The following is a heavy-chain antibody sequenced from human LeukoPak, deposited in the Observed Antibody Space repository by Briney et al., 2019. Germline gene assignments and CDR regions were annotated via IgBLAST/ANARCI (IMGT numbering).Heavy chain of an antibody. CDR1: GYTFTDYY. J-gene: IGHJ4*02. V-gene: IGHV1-2*02. CDR2: INPNTGGT. CDR3: ARGGYYGSVTYYSFDY. Sequence: ASVKVSCKASGYTFTDYYMHWVRQAPGQGLEWMGWINPNTGGTNNAQKFQGRVTMTSDTSITTAYMELSSLRSDDTAVYYCARGGYYGSVTYYSFDYWGQGTLVTVSS. D-gene: IGHD3-10*01.